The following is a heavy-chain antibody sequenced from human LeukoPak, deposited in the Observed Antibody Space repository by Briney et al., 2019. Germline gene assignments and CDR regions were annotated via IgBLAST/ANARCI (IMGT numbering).Heavy chain of an antibody. CDR3: ARHAGDIVVVPAAILYFDY. V-gene: IGHV4-59*08. CDR2: IYYSGST. D-gene: IGHD2-2*02. J-gene: IGHJ4*02. Sequence: SETLSLTCTVSGGSISSYYWSWIRQPPGKGLEWIGYIYYSGSTNYNPSLKSRVTISVDTSKNQFSLKLSSVTAADTAVYYCARHAGDIVVVPAAILYFDYWGQGTLVTVSS. CDR1: GGSISSYY.